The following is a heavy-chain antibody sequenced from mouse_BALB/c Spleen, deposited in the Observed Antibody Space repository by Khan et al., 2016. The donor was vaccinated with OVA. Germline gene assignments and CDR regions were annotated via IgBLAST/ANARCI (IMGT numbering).Heavy chain of an antibody. D-gene: IGHD4-1*01. CDR3: ARVGYCGTMAF. CDR2: INTYTGEP. J-gene: IGHJ4*01. Sequence: QIQLVQSGPELKKPGETVKISCKASGYTFTNNGMNWVKQAPGKGLKWMGWINTYTGEPTYAGDFKGRFALHVETSANTAYLKINNPKNEDTATYFCARVGYCGTMAFWGQGTSVTVSA. CDR1: GYTFTNNG. V-gene: IGHV9-3-1*01.